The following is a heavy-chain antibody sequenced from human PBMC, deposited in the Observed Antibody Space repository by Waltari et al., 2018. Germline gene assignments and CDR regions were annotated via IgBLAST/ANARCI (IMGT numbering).Heavy chain of an antibody. V-gene: IGHV4-4*07. D-gene: IGHD2-2*01. Sequence: QVQLQESGPGLVKPSETLSLTCTVSGGSISSYYWSWIRQPAGKGLEWIGRIYTSGSTTYNPSLKRRVTMSVDTSKNHFSLKLSSVTAADTAVYYCARGICRSTSCYPYNWFDPWGQGTLVTVSS. CDR3: ARGICRSTSCYPYNWFDP. CDR2: IYTSGST. CDR1: GGSISSYY. J-gene: IGHJ5*02.